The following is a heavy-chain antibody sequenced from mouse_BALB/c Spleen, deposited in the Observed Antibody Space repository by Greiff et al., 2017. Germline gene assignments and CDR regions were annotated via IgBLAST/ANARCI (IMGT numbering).Heavy chain of an antibody. CDR2: IYPYNGGT. CDR3: ARKYGNYNSYYYAMDY. Sequence: EVQLQQSGPELVKPGASVKISCKASGYTFTDYNMHWVKQSHGKSLEWIGYIYPYNGGTGYNQKFKSKATLTVDNSSSTAYMELRSLTSEDSAVYYCARKYGNYNSYYYAMDYWGQGTSVTVSS. CDR1: GYTFTDYN. D-gene: IGHD2-10*02. J-gene: IGHJ4*01. V-gene: IGHV1S29*02.